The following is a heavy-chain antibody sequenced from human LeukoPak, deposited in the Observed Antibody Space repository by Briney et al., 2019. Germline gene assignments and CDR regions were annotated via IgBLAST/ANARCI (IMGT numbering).Heavy chain of an antibody. V-gene: IGHV4-34*01. Sequence: SETLSLTCAVYGGSFSGYYWSWIRQPPGKGLEWIGEINHSGSTNYSPSLKSRVTMSVDTSKNQFSRKVSSVTAADTAVYYCARLNYYGSGSYSDFDYWGQGTLVTVSS. J-gene: IGHJ4*02. D-gene: IGHD3-10*01. CDR1: GGSFSGYY. CDR2: INHSGST. CDR3: ARLNYYGSGSYSDFDY.